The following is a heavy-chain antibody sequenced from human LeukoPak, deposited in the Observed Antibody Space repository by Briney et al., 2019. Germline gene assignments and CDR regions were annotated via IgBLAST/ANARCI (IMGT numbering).Heavy chain of an antibody. CDR2: INHSGST. D-gene: IGHD2-2*01. CDR3: ARVTSPLVVPGDY. CDR1: GGSLNDYL. Sequence: SETLSLTCAVYGGSLNDYLWSWIRQPPGKGLEWIGEINHSGSTNYNPSLKSRVTISVDTSKNQFSLKLSSVTAADTAVYYCARVTSPLVVPGDYWGQGTLVTVSS. J-gene: IGHJ4*02. V-gene: IGHV4-34*01.